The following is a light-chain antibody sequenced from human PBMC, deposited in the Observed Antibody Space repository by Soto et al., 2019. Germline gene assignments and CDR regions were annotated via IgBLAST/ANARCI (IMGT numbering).Light chain of an antibody. CDR1: QTVNSR. V-gene: IGKV3-11*01. CDR3: QQYNNWPLWT. CDR2: HTS. Sequence: EIVLTQSPATLSSSPGERATLSCRASQTVNSRLAWYQHKPGQAPRLLIYHTSNRATGIPARFSGSGSGTDFALTISSLEPEDFAVYYCQQYNNWPLWTFGQGTKVDIK. J-gene: IGKJ1*01.